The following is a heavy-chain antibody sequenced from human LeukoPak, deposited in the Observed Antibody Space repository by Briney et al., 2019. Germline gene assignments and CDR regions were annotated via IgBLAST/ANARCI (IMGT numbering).Heavy chain of an antibody. CDR1: EFTFSNYY. D-gene: IGHD4/OR15-4a*01. CDR3: AKGRLSFWYFDL. V-gene: IGHV3-23*01. CDR2: ISSNGVST. Sequence: PGGSLRLSCEVSEFTFSNYYTAWVRQAPGKGLEWVSAISSNGVSTNYADSAKGRFTISKDNSKNTLFLEMNSLRVEDTAIYYCAKGRLSFWYFDLWGRGTPVSVSS. J-gene: IGHJ2*01.